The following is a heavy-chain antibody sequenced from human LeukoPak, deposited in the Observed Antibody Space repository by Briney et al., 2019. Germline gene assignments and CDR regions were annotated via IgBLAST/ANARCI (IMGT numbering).Heavy chain of an antibody. CDR2: ISSSGSTI. CDR1: GFTFSDYY. Sequence: GGSLRLSCAASGFTFSDYYMSWIRQAPGKGLEWVSYISSSGSTIYYADSVKGRFTISRDNAKNSLDLQMNSLRAEDTAVYYCAVQLLPHDAFDIWGQGTMVTVSS. D-gene: IGHD2-2*01. J-gene: IGHJ3*02. V-gene: IGHV3-11*01. CDR3: AVQLLPHDAFDI.